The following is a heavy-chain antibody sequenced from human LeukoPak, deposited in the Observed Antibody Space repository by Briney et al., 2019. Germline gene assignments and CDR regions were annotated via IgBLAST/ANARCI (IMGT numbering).Heavy chain of an antibody. CDR3: ARGDYGIYCSGGSCYGYNWFDP. D-gene: IGHD2-15*01. Sequence: GASVKVSCKASGYTFTGYYMHWVRQAPGQGLEWMGWINPNSGGTNYAQKFQGRVTMTRDTSISTAYMELSRLRSDDTAVYYCARGDYGIYCSGGSCYGYNWFDPWGQGTLVTVSS. V-gene: IGHV1-2*02. CDR2: INPNSGGT. J-gene: IGHJ5*02. CDR1: GYTFTGYY.